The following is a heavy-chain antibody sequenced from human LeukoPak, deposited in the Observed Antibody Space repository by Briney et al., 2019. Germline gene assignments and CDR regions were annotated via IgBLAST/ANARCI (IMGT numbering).Heavy chain of an antibody. D-gene: IGHD4-17*01. CDR3: AAVDDYGDYVTGFDP. CDR1: GSSFSGYY. V-gene: IGHV4-34*01. J-gene: IGHJ5*02. CDR2: VNHGGST. Sequence: PSETLSLTCAVYGSSFSGYYWSWIRQPPGKGLEWIGEVNHGGSTSYNPSLKSRVTISVDTSNNQFSLKLSSVTAADTAVYYCAAVDDYGDYVTGFDPWGQGTLVTVSS.